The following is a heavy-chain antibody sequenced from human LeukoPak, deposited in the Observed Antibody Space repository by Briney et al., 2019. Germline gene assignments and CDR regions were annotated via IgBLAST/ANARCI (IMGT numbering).Heavy chain of an antibody. CDR1: GFTFNRNG. J-gene: IGHJ4*02. Sequence: GGSLRLSCAASGFTFNRNGMNWVRQAPGRGLEWVSSISHSSGSTKYADSVKGRFTISRDNTKNTLYLQMTSLRANDTAIYYCARRGVLIDVSLYYFDLWGQGTLVTVSS. V-gene: IGHV3-23*01. D-gene: IGHD3-10*01. CDR2: ISHSSGST. CDR3: ARRGVLIDVSLYYFDL.